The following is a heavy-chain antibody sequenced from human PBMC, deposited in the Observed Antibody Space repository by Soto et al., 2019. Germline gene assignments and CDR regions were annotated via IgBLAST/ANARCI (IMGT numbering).Heavy chain of an antibody. CDR3: ARRGSSLAPLRYFDL. D-gene: IGHD6-13*01. Sequence: QVQLVQSGAEVKKPGASVKVSCKASGYTFTSYGISWVRQAPGQGLEWMGWISAYNGNTNYAQKLQGRVTMTTDTAXXTANIELRSRRSDVTAVYYCARRGSSLAPLRYFDLWGRGTLVTVSS. CDR2: ISAYNGNT. CDR1: GYTFTSYG. V-gene: IGHV1-18*01. J-gene: IGHJ2*01.